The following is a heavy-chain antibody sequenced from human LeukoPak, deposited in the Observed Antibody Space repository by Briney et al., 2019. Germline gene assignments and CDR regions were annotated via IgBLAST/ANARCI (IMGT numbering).Heavy chain of an antibody. CDR1: GFTFSSYA. V-gene: IGHV3-23*01. CDR2: ISGSGGST. D-gene: IGHD1-14*01. CDR3: AKDLSITHSFDY. Sequence: GGSLRLSCTVSGFTFSSYAMSWVRQAPGKGLEWVSAISGSGGSTYYADSVKGRFTISRDNSKNTLYLQMNSLRAEDTAVYYCAKDLSITHSFDYWGQGTLVTVSS. J-gene: IGHJ4*02.